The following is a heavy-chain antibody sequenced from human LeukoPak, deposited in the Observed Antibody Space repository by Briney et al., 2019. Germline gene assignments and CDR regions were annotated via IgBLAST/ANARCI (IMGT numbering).Heavy chain of an antibody. CDR2: IYSGGST. CDR1: GFTVSSNY. D-gene: IGHD4-23*01. V-gene: IGHV3-66*01. J-gene: IGHJ6*03. CDR3: AKDSVTMTTVVTYYYSYYMDV. Sequence: QAGGSLRLSCAASGFTVSSNYMSWVRQAPGKGLEWVSVIYSGGSTYYADSVKGRFTISRDNSKNTLYLQMSSLRAEDTAVYYCAKDSVTMTTVVTYYYSYYMDVWGKGTTVTISS.